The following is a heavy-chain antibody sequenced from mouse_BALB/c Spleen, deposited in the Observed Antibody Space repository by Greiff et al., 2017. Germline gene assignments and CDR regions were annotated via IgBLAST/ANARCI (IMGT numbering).Heavy chain of an antibody. CDR1: GFAFSSYD. V-gene: IGHV5-12-1*01. D-gene: IGHD5-1-1*01. CDR3: ARHDGGYQYYFDY. J-gene: IGHJ2*01. Sequence: EVKVVESGGGLVKPGGSLKLSCAASGFAFSSYDMSWVRQTPEKRLEWVAYISSGGGSTYYPDTVTGRFTISRDNAKNTLYLQMSSLKSEDTAMYYCARHDGGYQYYFDYWGQGTTLTVSS. CDR2: ISSGGGST.